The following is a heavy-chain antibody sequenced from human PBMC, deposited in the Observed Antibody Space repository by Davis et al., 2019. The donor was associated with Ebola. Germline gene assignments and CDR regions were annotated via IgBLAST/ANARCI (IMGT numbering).Heavy chain of an antibody. CDR2: ISYDGSNK. Sequence: PGGSLRLSCAASGFTFSSYAMHWVRQAPGKGLEWVAVISYDGSNKYYADSVKGRFTISRDNAKNSLYLQMNSLRAEDTAVYYCARDPESWEQHYFDYWGQGTLVTVSS. V-gene: IGHV3-30-3*01. CDR1: GFTFSSYA. J-gene: IGHJ4*02. CDR3: ARDPESWEQHYFDY. D-gene: IGHD1-26*01.